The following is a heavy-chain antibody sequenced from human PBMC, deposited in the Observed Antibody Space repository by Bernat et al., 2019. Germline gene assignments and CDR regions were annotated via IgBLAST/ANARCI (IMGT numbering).Heavy chain of an antibody. V-gene: IGHV4-59*01. J-gene: IGHJ3*02. CDR2: MYYSGST. Sequence: QVQLQESGPGLVKPSETLSLTCTVSGGSISNYYWSWIRQPPGKGLEWIGYMYYSGSTNYNPSLKSRVTISVDTSKNQFSLKLSSVTAADTAVYYCARGTGSYWIFYAFDIWGQGTTVTVSS. CDR1: GGSISNYY. CDR3: ARGTGSYWIFYAFDI. D-gene: IGHD1-26*01.